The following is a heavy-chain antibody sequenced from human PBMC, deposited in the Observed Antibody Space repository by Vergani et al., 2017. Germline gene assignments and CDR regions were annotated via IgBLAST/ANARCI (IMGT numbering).Heavy chain of an antibody. J-gene: IGHJ4*02. CDR1: GFTFSSYA. Sequence: EVQLLESGGGLVQPGGSLRLSCAASGFTFSSYAMSWVRQAPGKGLEWVSTMSGSGGSTYYADSVKGRFTISRDNSKNTLYLQMNSLRAEDTAVYYCARDLGIAAALGYWGQGTLVTVSS. D-gene: IGHD6-13*01. CDR2: MSGSGGST. CDR3: ARDLGIAAALGY. V-gene: IGHV3-23*01.